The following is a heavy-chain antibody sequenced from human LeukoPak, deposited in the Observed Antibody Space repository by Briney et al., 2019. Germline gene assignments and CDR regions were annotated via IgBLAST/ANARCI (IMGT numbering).Heavy chain of an antibody. Sequence: SGPTLVKPTQTLTLTCTFSGFSLSTSGVGVGWIRQPPGKALEWLALIYWNDDKRYSPSLKSRLTITKDTSKNQVVLTMTNMDPVDTATYYCAHRRSGYSSSWYDPNWFDPWGQGTLVTVSS. V-gene: IGHV2-5*01. CDR3: AHRRSGYSSSWYDPNWFDP. D-gene: IGHD6-13*01. CDR1: GFSLSTSGVG. CDR2: IYWNDDK. J-gene: IGHJ5*02.